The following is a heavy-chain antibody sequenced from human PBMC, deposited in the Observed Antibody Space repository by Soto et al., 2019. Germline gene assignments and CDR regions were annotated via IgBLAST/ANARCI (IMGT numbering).Heavy chain of an antibody. J-gene: IGHJ4*02. V-gene: IGHV3-23*01. D-gene: IGHD5-18*01. CDR3: ANLPLVLALVFDY. CDR1: GFTFSNYV. Sequence: GGSLRLSCAASGFTFSNYVMSWVRQAPGKGLEWVSSISGSGDNTYYADSVKGRFTISRDNSKNTLFLQMNSLRAEATAVYYWANLPLVLALVFDYGGQGTLVPVSS. CDR2: ISGSGDNT.